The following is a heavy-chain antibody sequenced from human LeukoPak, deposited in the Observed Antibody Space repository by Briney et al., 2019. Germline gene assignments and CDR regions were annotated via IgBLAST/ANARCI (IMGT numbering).Heavy chain of an antibody. CDR2: IRYDGSNK. J-gene: IGHJ4*02. CDR1: GFTFSSYG. CDR3: AKDGPAYYGSGSPPIDY. D-gene: IGHD3-10*01. Sequence: PGGSLRLSCAASGFTFSSYGMHWVRQAPGKGLEWVAFIRYDGSNKYYADSVKGRFTISRDNSKNTLYLQMNSLRAEDTAVYYCAKDGPAYYGSGSPPIDYWGQGTLVTVSS. V-gene: IGHV3-30*02.